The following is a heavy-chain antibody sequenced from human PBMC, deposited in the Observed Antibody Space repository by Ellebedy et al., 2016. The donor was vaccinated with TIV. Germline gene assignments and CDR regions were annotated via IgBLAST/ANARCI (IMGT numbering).Heavy chain of an antibody. Sequence: ASVKVSXXASGYTFTNYGFSWVRQAPGQGLEWMGWISAYNGNTYYVQRLQGRVTMTTDTSTRTAYMELRSLTSDDTAVYYCARGLVPAYGMDVWGQGTTVTVSS. CDR2: ISAYNGNT. V-gene: IGHV1-18*01. J-gene: IGHJ6*02. CDR3: ARGLVPAYGMDV. CDR1: GYTFTNYG. D-gene: IGHD2-2*01.